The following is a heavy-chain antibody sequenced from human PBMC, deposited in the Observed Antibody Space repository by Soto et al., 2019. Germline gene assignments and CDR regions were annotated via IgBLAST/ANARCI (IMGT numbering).Heavy chain of an antibody. CDR1: GYSFTSYW. CDR2: IYPGDSDT. J-gene: IGHJ6*02. CDR3: ARPLVGATSTSPRGRKYYYYGMDV. V-gene: IGHV5-51*01. D-gene: IGHD1-26*01. Sequence: PGESLKISCKGSGYSFTSYWIGWVRQMPGKGLEWMGIIYPGDSDTRYSPSLQGQVTISADKSISTAYLQWSSLKASDTAMYYCARPLVGATSTSPRGRKYYYYGMDVWGQGTTVTVSS.